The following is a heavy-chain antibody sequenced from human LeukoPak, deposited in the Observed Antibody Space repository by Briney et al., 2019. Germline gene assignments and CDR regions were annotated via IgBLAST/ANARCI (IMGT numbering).Heavy chain of an antibody. Sequence: PSQTLSLTCTVSGGSISSGGYYWSWIRQHPGKGLELIGYMFYSGSTNYNPSLKSRVTISVDTSKNQFSLKLSSVTAADTAVYYCARRADYFDYWGQGTLVTVSS. V-gene: IGHV4-30-4*01. CDR3: ARRADYFDY. J-gene: IGHJ4*02. CDR1: GGSISSGGYY. CDR2: MFYSGST.